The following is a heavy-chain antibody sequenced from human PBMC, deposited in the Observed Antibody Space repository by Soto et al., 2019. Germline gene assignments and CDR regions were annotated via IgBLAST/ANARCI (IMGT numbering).Heavy chain of an antibody. V-gene: IGHV3-23*04. J-gene: IGHJ4*02. Sequence: EVQLVESGGGLIQPGGSLRLSCAASGFTVSSNYMSWVRQAPGKGLEWVSAISGSGGSTYYADSVKGRFTISRDNSKNTLYLQMNSLRAEDTAVYYCAKGPVVAGHFDYWGQGTLVTVSS. D-gene: IGHD2-15*01. CDR1: GFTVSSNY. CDR3: AKGPVVAGHFDY. CDR2: ISGSGGST.